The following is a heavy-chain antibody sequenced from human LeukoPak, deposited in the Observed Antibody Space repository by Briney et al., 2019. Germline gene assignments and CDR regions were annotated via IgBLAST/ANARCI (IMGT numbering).Heavy chain of an antibody. CDR3: AKTTTGYSSGRFPGWPVDY. V-gene: IGHV3-23*01. CDR2: IFGSGGST. Sequence: GGSLRLSCTASGFTFNSYDMYGVREATGGALEGVSGIFGSGGSTHYADCVKGRFTISRDNSKNTVYLQMNSLRADDTAVYYCAKTTTGYSSGRFPGWPVDYWGQGTLVTVSS. CDR1: GFTFNSYD. J-gene: IGHJ4*02. D-gene: IGHD6-19*01.